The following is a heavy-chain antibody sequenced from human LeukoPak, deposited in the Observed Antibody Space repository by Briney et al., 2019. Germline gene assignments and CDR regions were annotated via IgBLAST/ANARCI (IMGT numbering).Heavy chain of an antibody. CDR2: ISAYNGNT. D-gene: IGHD2-15*01. Sequence: ASVEVSCKASGYTFTNYGITWVRQAPGQGLEWMGWISAYNGNTNYAQKLQGRVTMTTDTSTSTAYMELKSLTSDDTAVYYCARGGSDCSGGNCPYSWFDPWGQGTLVTVSS. CDR3: ARGGSDCSGGNCPYSWFDP. J-gene: IGHJ5*02. CDR1: GYTFTNYG. V-gene: IGHV1-18*01.